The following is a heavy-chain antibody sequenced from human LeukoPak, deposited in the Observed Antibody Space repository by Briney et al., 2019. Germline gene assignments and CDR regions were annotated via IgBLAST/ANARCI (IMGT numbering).Heavy chain of an antibody. Sequence: SETLSLTCAVSGVSISSVKWWSWVRQPPGKGLGWIGEIYHSGRTNYNPSLKSRVTISLDKSKNQFSLNLSSVTAADTAIYYCARDGRAGSLFAYWGQGTLVTVSS. CDR3: ARDGRAGSLFAY. D-gene: IGHD6-19*01. CDR2: IYHSGRT. V-gene: IGHV4-4*02. CDR1: GVSISSVKW. J-gene: IGHJ4*02.